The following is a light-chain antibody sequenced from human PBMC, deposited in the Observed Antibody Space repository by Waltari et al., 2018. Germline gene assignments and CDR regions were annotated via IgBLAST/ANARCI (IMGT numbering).Light chain of an antibody. CDR2: EVN. J-gene: IGLJ2*01. V-gene: IGLV2-14*01. CDR3: CSFTTTNTWV. CDR1: SSAVGSSNY. Sequence: QSALTQPASVSGSPGQSITIPCTGTSSAVGSSNYVSWYQQHPGKTPRLMIYEVNNRPSGVSNRFSASKSGDTASLTISGLQAEDEADYYCCSFTTTNTWVFGGGTKLTVL.